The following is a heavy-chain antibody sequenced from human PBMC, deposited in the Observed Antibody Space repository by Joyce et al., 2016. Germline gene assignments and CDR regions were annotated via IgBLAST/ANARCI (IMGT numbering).Heavy chain of an antibody. Sequence: EVQLLESGGGLVQPGGSLRLSCAASGFTFSSYAMSWVRQAPGKGLEWGSAISGSGTSTYYAESVKDRFTISRDNSKNTLYLQMNSLRAEDTAVYYCAKALSPYYDYIWGSYLDAFDIWGQGTMVTVSS. CDR1: GFTFSSYA. V-gene: IGHV3-23*01. D-gene: IGHD3-16*02. CDR3: AKALSPYYDYIWGSYLDAFDI. CDR2: ISGSGTST. J-gene: IGHJ3*02.